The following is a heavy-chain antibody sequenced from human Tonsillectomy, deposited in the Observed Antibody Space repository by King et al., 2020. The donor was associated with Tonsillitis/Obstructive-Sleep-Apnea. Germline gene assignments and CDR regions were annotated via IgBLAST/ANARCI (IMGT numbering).Heavy chain of an antibody. D-gene: IGHD3-22*01. J-gene: IGHJ6*03. CDR3: AKEQYYYDSSGSTDYMDV. CDR1: GFTFISYG. CDR2: ILYDGSNK. Sequence: VQLVESGGGVVQPGRSLRLSCEASGFTFISYGKHWVRQAPGKGLEWVAVILYDGSNKYYADSVKGRFTISRDNSKNTLYLQMNSLRAEDTAVYYCAKEQYYYDSSGSTDYMDVWGKGTTVTVSS. V-gene: IGHV3-30*18.